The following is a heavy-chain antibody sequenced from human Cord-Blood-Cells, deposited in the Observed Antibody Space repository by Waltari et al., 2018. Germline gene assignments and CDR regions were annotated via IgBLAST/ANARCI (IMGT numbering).Heavy chain of an antibody. CDR2: IYYSGHT. J-gene: IGHJ5*02. D-gene: IGHD3-3*01. V-gene: IGHV4-39*01. CDR1: GGSISSSSYY. CDR3: ARRTYDFWSGYPNWFDP. Sequence: QLQLQESGPGLVKPSETLSLTCTVSGGSISSSSYYWGWIRQPPGKGLEWIGSIYYSGHTYYTPSLKSRVTISVDTSKNQFSLKLSSVTAADTAVYYCARRTYDFWSGYPNWFDPWGQGTLVTVSS.